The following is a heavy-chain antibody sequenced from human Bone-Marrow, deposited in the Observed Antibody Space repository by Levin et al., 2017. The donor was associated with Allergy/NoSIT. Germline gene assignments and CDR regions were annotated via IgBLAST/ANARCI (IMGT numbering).Heavy chain of an antibody. J-gene: IGHJ5*02. CDR1: GGSISSGDYY. CDR3: ARMGTWPTYENWFDP. CDR2: IYYSGST. D-gene: IGHD1/OR15-1a*01. Sequence: SETLSLTCTVSGGSISSGDYYWSWIRQPPGKGLEWIGYIYYSGSTYYNPSLKSRVTISVDTSKNQFSLKLSSVTAADTAVYYCARMGTWPTYENWFDPWGQGTLVTVSS. V-gene: IGHV4-30-4*01.